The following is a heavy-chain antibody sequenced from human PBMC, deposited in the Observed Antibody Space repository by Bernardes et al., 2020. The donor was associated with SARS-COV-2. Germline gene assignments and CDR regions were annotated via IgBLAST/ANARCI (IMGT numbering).Heavy chain of an antibody. D-gene: IGHD3-3*01. CDR2: FTPEEGET. Sequence: ASVKVSCMVSGNTLNELSIHWVRQAPGKGLEWMGGFTPEEGETLYAHNFRGRVTMTEDSSTDTAYMELSSLRPEDTAVYYCTTGSPMFGVVISFEYWGRGTLVTVSS. V-gene: IGHV1-24*01. CDR3: TTGSPMFGVVISFEY. J-gene: IGHJ4*02. CDR1: GNTLNELS.